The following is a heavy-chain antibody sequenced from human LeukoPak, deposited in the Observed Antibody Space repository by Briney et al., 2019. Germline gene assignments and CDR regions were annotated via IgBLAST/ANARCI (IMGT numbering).Heavy chain of an antibody. CDR3: ARTAGGPNWFDP. V-gene: IGHV3-74*01. D-gene: IGHD2-21*02. CDR1: GFTFSSYW. J-gene: IGHJ5*02. CDR2: INSDGSST. Sequence: PGGSLRLSCAASGFTFSSYWMHWVRQAPGRGLVWVSRINSDGSSTNYADSVKGRFTISRDNAKNTLYLQMNSLRVEDTAVYYCARTAGGPNWFDPWGQGTLVTVSS.